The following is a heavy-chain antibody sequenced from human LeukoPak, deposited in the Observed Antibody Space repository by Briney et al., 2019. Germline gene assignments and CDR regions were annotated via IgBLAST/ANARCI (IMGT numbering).Heavy chain of an antibody. CDR3: ARDCSSTSCNWFDP. J-gene: IGHJ5*02. V-gene: IGHV4-4*07. D-gene: IGHD2-2*01. CDR2: IYTSGST. Sequence: PSETLSLTCTVSGGSISSYYWSWIRQPAGKGLEWIGRIYTSGSTNYNPSLKSRVTMSVDTSKNRFSLKLSSVTAADTAVYYCARDCSSTSCNWFDPWGQGTLVTVSS. CDR1: GGSISSYY.